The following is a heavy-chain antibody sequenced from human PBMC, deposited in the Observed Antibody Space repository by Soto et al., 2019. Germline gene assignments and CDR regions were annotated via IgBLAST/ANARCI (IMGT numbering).Heavy chain of an antibody. J-gene: IGHJ6*02. CDR1: GFTFSSYG. V-gene: IGHV3-30*18. Sequence: PVGSLRLSGAASGFTFSSYGMHWVRQAPGKGLEWVAVISYDGSNKYYADSVKGRFTISRDNSKNTLYLQMNSLRAEDTAVYYCAKVKHLYYYGMDVWGQGTTVTVSS. CDR2: ISYDGSNK. CDR3: AKVKHLYYYGMDV.